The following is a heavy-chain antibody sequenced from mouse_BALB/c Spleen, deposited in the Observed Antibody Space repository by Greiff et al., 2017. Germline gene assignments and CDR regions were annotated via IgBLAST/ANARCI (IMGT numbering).Heavy chain of an antibody. D-gene: IGHD2-4*01. CDR2: ISDGGSYT. V-gene: IGHV5-4*02. CDR3: ARRKDYDDGMDY. CDR1: GFTFSDYY. Sequence: DVQLVESGGGLVKPGGSLKLSCAASGFTFSDYYMYWVRQTPEKRLEWVATISDGGSYTYYPDSVKGRFTISRDNAKNNLYLQMSSLKSEDTAMYYCARRKDYDDGMDYWGQGTSVTVSS. J-gene: IGHJ4*01.